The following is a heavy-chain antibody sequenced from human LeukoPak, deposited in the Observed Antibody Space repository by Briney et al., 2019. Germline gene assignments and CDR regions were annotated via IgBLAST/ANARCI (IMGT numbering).Heavy chain of an antibody. Sequence: GGSLRLSCAASGFTFTSYALSWVRQAPGKGLEWVSSISGTGDYTSYADSVKGRFAISRDNSKNTLYLQLNSLRAEDTAVYYCAREPGTTLLTRLYLWGQGTLVTVSS. D-gene: IGHD3-16*01. CDR2: ISGTGDYT. CDR1: GFTFTSYA. V-gene: IGHV3-23*01. CDR3: AREPGTTLLTRLYL. J-gene: IGHJ4*02.